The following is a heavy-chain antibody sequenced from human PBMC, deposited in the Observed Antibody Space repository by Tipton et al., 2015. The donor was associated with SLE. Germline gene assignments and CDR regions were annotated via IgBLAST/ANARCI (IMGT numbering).Heavy chain of an antibody. CDR1: GGSISSGGYY. CDR3: ARVGSSSWTGAFDY. CDR2: IYYSGST. D-gene: IGHD6-13*01. Sequence: LRLSCTVSGGSISSGGYYWSWIRQHPGKGLEWIGYIYYSGSTNYNPSLKSRVTISVDTSKNQFSLKLSSVTAADTAVYYCARVGSSSWTGAFDYWGQGTLVTVSS. V-gene: IGHV4-61*08. J-gene: IGHJ4*02.